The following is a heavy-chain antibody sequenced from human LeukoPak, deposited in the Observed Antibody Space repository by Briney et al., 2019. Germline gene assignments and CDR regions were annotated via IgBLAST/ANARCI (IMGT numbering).Heavy chain of an antibody. CDR2: ISYSGST. CDR3: ARGMTVFGVVIKSGMDV. J-gene: IGHJ6*02. Sequence: PSETLSLTCTVSGGSISHYYWTWIRQPPGQGLEWIGYISYSGSTNYNPSLKSRVTISRDTSKNQFSLKLTSVTAADTAVYYCARGMTVFGVVIKSGMDVWGQGTTVTVSS. D-gene: IGHD3-3*01. CDR1: GGSISHYY. V-gene: IGHV4-59*01.